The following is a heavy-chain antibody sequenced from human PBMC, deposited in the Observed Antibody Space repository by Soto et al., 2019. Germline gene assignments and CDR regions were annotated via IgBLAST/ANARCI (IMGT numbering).Heavy chain of an antibody. J-gene: IGHJ4*02. CDR2: ISWNSGSI. Sequence: EVQLVESGGGLVQPGRSLRLSCAASGFTFDDYAMHWVRQAPGKGLEWVSGISWNSGSIGYADSVKGRFTISRDDATNSLSLERDRLRAEDTAGFYCAKDSGGGVGLFDYWGQGTLVTASS. D-gene: IGHD3-16*01. V-gene: IGHV3-9*01. CDR3: AKDSGGGVGLFDY. CDR1: GFTFDDYA.